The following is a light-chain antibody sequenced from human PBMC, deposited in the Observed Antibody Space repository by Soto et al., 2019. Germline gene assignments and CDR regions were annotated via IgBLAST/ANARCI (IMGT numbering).Light chain of an antibody. V-gene: IGLV2-14*01. CDR3: SSYTSSSTLLI. J-gene: IGLJ1*01. CDR2: EVS. CDR1: SSDVGGYKY. Sequence: QSALTKPASVSGSAGQSITISCTGTSSDVGGYKYVSWYQHHPGKAPKLMIYEVSSRPSGVSYRFSGSKSGNTASLTISGLQAEDEADYYCSSYTSSSTLLIFGTGTKVTVL.